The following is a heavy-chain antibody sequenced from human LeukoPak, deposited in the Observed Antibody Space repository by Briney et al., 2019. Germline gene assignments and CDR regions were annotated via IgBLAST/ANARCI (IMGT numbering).Heavy chain of an antibody. CDR1: GGSLSSGSYY. D-gene: IGHD2-21*01. CDR3: ARALFPAFDI. V-gene: IGHV4-61*02. J-gene: IGHJ3*02. Sequence: SETLSLTCTVSGGSLSSGSYYWSWIRQPAGKGLEWIGRIYTSGSTNYNPSIKSRVPISVDTSKSQFSLKLSSVTAADAAVYYCARALFPAFDIWGQGTMVTVSS. CDR2: IYTSGST.